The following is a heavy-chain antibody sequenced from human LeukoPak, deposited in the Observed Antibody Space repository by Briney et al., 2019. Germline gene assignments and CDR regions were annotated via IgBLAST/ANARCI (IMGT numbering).Heavy chain of an antibody. V-gene: IGHV3-11*05. Sequence: PGGSLRLSCAASGFTFSDYYMSWIRQAPGKGLEWISYISSSSSYTNYVDSVQDRFTISRDNAKSSLYLQMNSLRAEDTAVYYCARVVSVSSYYFDCWGQGTLVTVSS. CDR3: ARVVSVSSYYFDC. D-gene: IGHD5/OR15-5a*01. J-gene: IGHJ4*02. CDR1: GFTFSDYY. CDR2: ISSSSSYT.